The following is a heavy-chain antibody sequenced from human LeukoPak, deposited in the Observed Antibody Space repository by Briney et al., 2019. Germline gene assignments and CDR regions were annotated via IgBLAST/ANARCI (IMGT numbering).Heavy chain of an antibody. J-gene: IGHJ5*02. V-gene: IGHV3-11*04. CDR2: ISSSGGTI. Sequence: GGSRRLSCAASGFTFSDYYMSWIRQAPGKGLEWVSYISSSGGTIYYADSVKGRFTISRDNAKNSLYLQMNSLRAEDTAVYYCARESLSSSWYLNWFDPWGQGTLVTVSS. CDR1: GFTFSDYY. CDR3: ARESLSSSWYLNWFDP. D-gene: IGHD6-13*01.